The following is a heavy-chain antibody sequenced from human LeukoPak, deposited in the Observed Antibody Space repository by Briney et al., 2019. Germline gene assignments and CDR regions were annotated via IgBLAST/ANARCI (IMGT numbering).Heavy chain of an antibody. CDR2: IIPIFGTA. CDR1: GGTFSSYA. D-gene: IGHD3-10*01. V-gene: IGHV1-69*13. J-gene: IGHJ3*02. Sequence: GASVKVSCKASGGTFSSYAISWVRQAPGQGLEWMGGIIPIFGTANYAQKFQGRVTITADESTSTAYMELSSLRSEDTAVYYCARKVGRSYAFDIWGQGTMVTVSS. CDR3: ARKVGRSYAFDI.